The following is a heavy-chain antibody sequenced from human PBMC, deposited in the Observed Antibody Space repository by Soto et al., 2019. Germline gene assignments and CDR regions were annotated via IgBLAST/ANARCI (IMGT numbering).Heavy chain of an antibody. CDR2: INAGNTKT. CDR3: ARVVPHYYGSGSVIDY. CDR1: GYTFSHYA. J-gene: IGHJ4*02. D-gene: IGHD3-10*01. V-gene: IGHV1-3*01. Sequence: GASVKVSCKASGYTFSHYAMHWVRQAPGQRLEWMGWINAGNTKTKYSQKFQGRVTITRDTSASTAYMELRSLRSDDTAVYYCARVVPHYYGSGSVIDYWGQGTLVTVSS.